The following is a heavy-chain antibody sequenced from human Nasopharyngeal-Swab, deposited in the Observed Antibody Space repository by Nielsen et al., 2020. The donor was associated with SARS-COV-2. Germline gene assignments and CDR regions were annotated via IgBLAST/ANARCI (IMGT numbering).Heavy chain of an antibody. CDR3: AKGTSDYTDYVAFQH. V-gene: IGHV3-23*01. Sequence: GESLKISCAASGFTFSNYAMSWVRQAPGKGPEWVSGVSGRGISTYYADSVKGRFTISRDNSKNTLYLQMSSLRAEDTAVYYCAKGTSDYTDYVAFQHWGQGTLVPVSS. D-gene: IGHD4-11*01. CDR2: VSGRGIST. CDR1: GFTFSNYA. J-gene: IGHJ1*01.